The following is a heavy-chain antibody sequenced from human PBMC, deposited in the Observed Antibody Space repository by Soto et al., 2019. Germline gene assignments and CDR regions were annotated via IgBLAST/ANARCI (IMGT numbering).Heavy chain of an antibody. Sequence: ASVKVSCKASGYTFTGYYMHWVRQAPGQGLEWMGWINPNSGGTNYAQKFQGRVTMTGDTSISTAYMELSRLRSDDTAVYYCASTSSSPAYYYGMDVWGQGTTVTVS. CDR1: GYTFTGYY. D-gene: IGHD6-6*01. CDR3: ASTSSSPAYYYGMDV. J-gene: IGHJ6*02. V-gene: IGHV1-2*02. CDR2: INPNSGGT.